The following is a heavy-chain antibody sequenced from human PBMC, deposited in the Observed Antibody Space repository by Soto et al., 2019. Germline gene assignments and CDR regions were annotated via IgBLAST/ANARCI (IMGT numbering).Heavy chain of an antibody. V-gene: IGHV4-61*01. CDR3: ARVPLGDSSSHYFDF. CDR2: IYDNRTF. CDR1: GGSVSSGSFY. Sequence: QVQLQESGPGLVKPSETLSLTCTVSGGSVSSGSFYWSWIRQPPGKGLEWIGFIYDNRTFNYNPSLKSRVTISVDTSKHQFSLKLSSVTAADTAVYYCARVPLGDSSSHYFDFWGQGALVTVSS. D-gene: IGHD6-6*01. J-gene: IGHJ4*02.